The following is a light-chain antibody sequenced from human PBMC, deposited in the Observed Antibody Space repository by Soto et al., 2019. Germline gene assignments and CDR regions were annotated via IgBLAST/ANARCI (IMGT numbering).Light chain of an antibody. V-gene: IGLV1-40*01. CDR1: SSNIGAGYD. J-gene: IGLJ1*01. Sequence: QSVLTHPPSVSGAPGQRVTISCTGSSSNIGAGYDVHWYQQLPGTAPKLLIYGNSNRPSGVPDRFSGYKSGTSASLAITGLQAEDEADYYCQYYDSSLSGYVFGTGTKVTVL. CDR3: QYYDSSLSGYV. CDR2: GNS.